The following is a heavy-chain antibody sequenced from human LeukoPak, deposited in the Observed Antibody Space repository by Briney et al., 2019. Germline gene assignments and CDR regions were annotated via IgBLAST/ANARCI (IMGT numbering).Heavy chain of an antibody. CDR3: AKDSLSGYSAFQH. CDR1: GFTFDDYA. D-gene: IGHD3-22*01. CDR2: ISWNSGSI. J-gene: IGHJ1*01. V-gene: IGHV3-9*01. Sequence: GGSLRLSCEASGFTFDDYAMHWVRQAPGKGLEWVSGISWNSGSIGYADSVKGRFTISRDNAKNSLYLQMNSLRAEDTALYYCAKDSLSGYSAFQHWGQGTLVTVSS.